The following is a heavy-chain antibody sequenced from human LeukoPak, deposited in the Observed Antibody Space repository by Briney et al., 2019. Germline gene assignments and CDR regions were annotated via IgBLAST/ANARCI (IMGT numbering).Heavy chain of an antibody. CDR2: ISYDGSNK. CDR3: ARGSLTTQGY. CDR1: GFTFSSYA. Sequence: GGSLRLSCAASGFTFSSYAMHWVRQAPGKGLEWVAVISYDGSNKYYADSVKGRFTISRDNSKNTLYLQMNSLRAEDTAVYYCARGSLTTQGYWGQGTLVTVSS. D-gene: IGHD3-9*01. J-gene: IGHJ4*02. V-gene: IGHV3-30-3*01.